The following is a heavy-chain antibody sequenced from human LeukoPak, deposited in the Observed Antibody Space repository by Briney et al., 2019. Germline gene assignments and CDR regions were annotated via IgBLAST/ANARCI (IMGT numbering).Heavy chain of an antibody. J-gene: IGHJ4*02. D-gene: IGHD3-22*01. CDR3: ARARYDSSGYYPLGDY. CDR1: GFTFSSYA. Sequence: GGSLRLSCAASGFTFSSYAMSWVRQAPGKGLEWVSAISGSGGSTYYADSVKGRFTISRDNAENSLFLQMNSLRAEDTAVYFCARARYDSSGYYPLGDYWGQGTLVTVSS. V-gene: IGHV3-23*01. CDR2: ISGSGGST.